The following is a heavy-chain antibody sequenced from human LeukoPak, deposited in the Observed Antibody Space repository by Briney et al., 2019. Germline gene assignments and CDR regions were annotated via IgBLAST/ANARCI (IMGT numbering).Heavy chain of an antibody. D-gene: IGHD2-8*01. CDR3: ARDFNGPSDY. CDR1: GFTVSSNY. V-gene: IGHV3-53*01. J-gene: IGHJ4*02. Sequence: GGSLRLSCAASGFTVSSNYMSWVRQAPGKGLEWVSVIYSGGSTYYADSVKGRFTISRDNAKNSLYLQMNSLRAEDTAVYYCARDFNGPSDYWGQGTLVTVSS. CDR2: IYSGGST.